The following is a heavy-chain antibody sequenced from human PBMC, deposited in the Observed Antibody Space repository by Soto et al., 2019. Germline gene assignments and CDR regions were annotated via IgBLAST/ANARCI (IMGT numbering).Heavy chain of an antibody. CDR1: GYSFTRDC. Sequence: VESLKISCKGPGYSFTRDCIGWVRQMPGKGLEWMGVIYPGDSDTRYSPSFQGQVTISADKSISTAYLQWSSLKASDTAMYYCARPPQLGALDIWGQGTMVTVS. J-gene: IGHJ3*02. V-gene: IGHV5-51*01. CDR2: IYPGDSDT. D-gene: IGHD6-6*01. CDR3: ARPPQLGALDI.